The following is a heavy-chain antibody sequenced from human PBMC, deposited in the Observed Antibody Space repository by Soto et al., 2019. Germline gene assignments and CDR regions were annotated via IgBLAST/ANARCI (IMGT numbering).Heavy chain of an antibody. CDR1: GGSISSSSYD. Sequence: QLQLQESGPGLVKPSETLSLTCTVSGGSISSSSYDWGWIRQPPVKGLEWIGSIYYSVSTYYNPSLKSRVPISVDTSKNQFSLKRSSVTAADTAVYYCARHEAPSGWYFDYWGQGTLVTVSS. CDR3: ARHEAPSGWYFDY. V-gene: IGHV4-39*01. CDR2: IYYSVST. D-gene: IGHD6-19*01. J-gene: IGHJ4*02.